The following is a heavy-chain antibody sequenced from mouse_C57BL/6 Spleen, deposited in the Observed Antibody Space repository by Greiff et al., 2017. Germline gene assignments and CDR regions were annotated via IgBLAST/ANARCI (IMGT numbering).Heavy chain of an antibody. D-gene: IGHD3-2*02. CDR3: TTRQLRLRGY. CDR1: GFNIKDDY. CDR2: IDPENGDT. Sequence: EVKLQESGAELVRPGASVKLSCTASGFNIKDDYMHWVKQRPEQGLEWIGWIDPENGDTEYASKFQGKATITADTSSNTAYLQLSSLTSEDTAVYYCTTRQLRLRGYWGQGTTLTVSS. V-gene: IGHV14-4*01. J-gene: IGHJ2*01.